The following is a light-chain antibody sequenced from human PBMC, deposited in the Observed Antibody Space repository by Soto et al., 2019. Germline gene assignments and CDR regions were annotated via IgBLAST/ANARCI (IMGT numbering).Light chain of an antibody. J-gene: IGLJ2*01. CDR3: AAWDDSLNDPV. CDR2: SNN. V-gene: IGLV1-44*01. Sequence: QSVLTQPPSASGTPGQRVTISCSGSSSNIGSNTVNWHQQLPGTAPKLLIYSNNRRASGVPDRFSGSKSGASASLASSGLQYADDSDYYCAAWDDSLNDPVFGGGAKLTVL. CDR1: SSNIGSNT.